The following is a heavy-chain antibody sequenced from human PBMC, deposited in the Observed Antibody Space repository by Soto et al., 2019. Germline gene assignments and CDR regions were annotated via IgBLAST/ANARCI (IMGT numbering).Heavy chain of an antibody. CDR3: ARGCTALAVARKQQRDQTFDP. D-gene: IGHD6-13*01. CDR2: IYYSGST. V-gene: IGHV4-59*01. Sequence: TSETLSLTCTVSGGSISSDYWSWIRQPPGKGLEWIGYIYYSGSTNYKPALKSRVTITVDTSKNQSSLKLSSVTAADTAVYYCARGCTALAVARKQQRDQTFDPWGQGTLVTVSS. CDR1: GGSISSDY. J-gene: IGHJ5*02.